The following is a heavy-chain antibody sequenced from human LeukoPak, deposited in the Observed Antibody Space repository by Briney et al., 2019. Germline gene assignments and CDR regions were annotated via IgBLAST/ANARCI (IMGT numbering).Heavy chain of an antibody. J-gene: IGHJ4*02. Sequence: GGSLRLSCAASGFTFRSYGMHWVRQAPGKGLEWVAVIWYDGSNKYYADSVKGRFTISRDNSKNTLYLQMNSLRAEDTAVYYCARTITMILFDYWGQGTLVTVSS. CDR2: IWYDGSNK. D-gene: IGHD3-22*01. CDR3: ARTITMILFDY. CDR1: GFTFRSYG. V-gene: IGHV3-33*01.